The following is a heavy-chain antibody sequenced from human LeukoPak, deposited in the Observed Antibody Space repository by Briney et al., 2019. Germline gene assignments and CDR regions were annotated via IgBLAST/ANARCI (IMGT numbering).Heavy chain of an antibody. CDR2: INHSGST. D-gene: IGHD5-12*01. J-gene: IGHJ4*02. V-gene: IGHV4-34*01. CDR3: ARGLGDGYNYVDY. CDR1: GGSFSGYY. Sequence: RPSETLSLTCAAYGGSFSGYYWSWIRQPPGKGLEWIGEINHSGSTNYNPSLKSRVTISVDTSKNQFSLKLSSVTAADTAVYYCARGLGDGYNYVDYWGQGTLVTVSS.